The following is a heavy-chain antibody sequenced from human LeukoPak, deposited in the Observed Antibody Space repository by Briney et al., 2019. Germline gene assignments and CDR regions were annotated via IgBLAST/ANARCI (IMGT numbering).Heavy chain of an antibody. V-gene: IGHV3-23*01. J-gene: IGHJ4*02. CDR2: ITDNGAGT. Sequence: GGSLRLSCAASGFTFSSYGMSWVRQAPGKGLEWVSAITDNGAGTYLADSVKGRFTISRDNSKNTLYLQMNSLRADDTAVYYCAKGSAPSRPYYFDSWGQGILVTVSS. CDR3: AKGSAPSRPYYFDS. CDR1: GFTFSSYG.